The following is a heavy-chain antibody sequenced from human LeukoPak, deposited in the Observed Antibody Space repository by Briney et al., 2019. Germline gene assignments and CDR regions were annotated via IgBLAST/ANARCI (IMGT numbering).Heavy chain of an antibody. Sequence: ASVKVSCKASGYTLTSYDINWVRQATGQGLEWMGWMNPNSGNTGYAQKFQGRVTITRNTSISTAYMELSSLRSEDTAVYYCARDSRIAARRRWFDPWGQGTLVTVSS. CDR2: MNPNSGNT. CDR3: ARDSRIAARRRWFDP. V-gene: IGHV1-8*03. J-gene: IGHJ5*02. CDR1: GYTLTSYD. D-gene: IGHD6-6*01.